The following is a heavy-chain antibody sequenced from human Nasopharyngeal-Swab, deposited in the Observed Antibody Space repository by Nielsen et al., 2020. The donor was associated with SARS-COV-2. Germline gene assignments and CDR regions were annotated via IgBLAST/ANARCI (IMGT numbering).Heavy chain of an antibody. Sequence: SETLSLTCAVNGESFSGHFWTWIRQTPAKGLEWIGQIDHRGNTKYNPPPKGRVTISADTSKSHFSLKLSSVTAADTTVYYCARGLRVVVPTGMKDKSSGRPRFASYYSGIDVWGQGTTVTVSS. CDR1: GESFSGHF. CDR3: ARGLRVVVPTGMKDKSSGRPRFASYYSGIDV. V-gene: IGHV4-34*01. D-gene: IGHD3-22*01. CDR2: IDHRGNT. J-gene: IGHJ6*02.